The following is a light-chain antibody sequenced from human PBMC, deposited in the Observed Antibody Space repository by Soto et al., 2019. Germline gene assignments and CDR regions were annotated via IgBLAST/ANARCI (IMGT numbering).Light chain of an antibody. V-gene: IGKV3-20*01. CDR1: QTISRDD. Sequence: EIVLTQSPGTLSLSPGETATLSCRTSQTISRDDLAWYQQRPGQAPRLLVSATSRRATGIPDRFNGYGSGTDFTLTISSLEPEDFGVYYCQDFDSPQWTFGQGTKVEN. CDR2: ATS. CDR3: QDFDSPQWT. J-gene: IGKJ1*01.